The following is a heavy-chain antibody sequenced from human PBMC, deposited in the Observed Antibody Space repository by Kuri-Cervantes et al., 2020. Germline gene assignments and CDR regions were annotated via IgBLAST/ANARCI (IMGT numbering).Heavy chain of an antibody. CDR1: GFTFSSYA. Sequence: WGSLRLSCAASGFTFSSYAMHWVRQAPGKGLEWVAVISYDGSNKYYADSVKGRFTITRDNVKNSLYLQMNSLRVDDTAVYYCVRYRQGEHWGQGALVTVSS. CDR3: VRYRQGEH. J-gene: IGHJ4*02. CDR2: ISYDGSNK. V-gene: IGHV3-30-3*01.